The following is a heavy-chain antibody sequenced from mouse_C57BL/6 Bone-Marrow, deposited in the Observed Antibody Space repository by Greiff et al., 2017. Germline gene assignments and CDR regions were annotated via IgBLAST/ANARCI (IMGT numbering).Heavy chain of an antibody. CDR2: IWRGGST. Sequence: QVQLKESGPGLVQPSQSLSITCTVSGFSLPSYGVHWVRQSPGKGLEWLGVIWRGGSTDYNAAFMSRLSITKDNAKSQVFFKMNSRQVDDTAIDDCDKKEDGNYYAMDYWGQGTSVTVSS. D-gene: IGHD2-1*01. CDR1: GFSLPSYG. CDR3: DKKEDGNYYAMDY. V-gene: IGHV2-5*01. J-gene: IGHJ4*01.